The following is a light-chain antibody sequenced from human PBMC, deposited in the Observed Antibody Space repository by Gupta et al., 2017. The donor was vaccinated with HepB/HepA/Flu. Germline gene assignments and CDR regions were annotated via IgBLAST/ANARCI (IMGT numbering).Light chain of an antibody. J-gene: IGLJ3*02. CDR2: DDS. CDR3: QVWDSSSDHRV. Sequence: SYVLTQPPSASVAPGKTARITCGGNNIGSKSVNWYQQKPGQAPVMVVYDDSDRPSGIPERFSGSNSGNTATLIISRVEAGDEADYYCQVWDSSSDHRVFGGGTKLTVL. V-gene: IGLV3-21*03. CDR1: NIGSKS.